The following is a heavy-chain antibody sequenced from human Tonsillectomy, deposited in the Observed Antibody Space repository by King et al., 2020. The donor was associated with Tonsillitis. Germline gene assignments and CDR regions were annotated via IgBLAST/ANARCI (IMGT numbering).Heavy chain of an antibody. J-gene: IGHJ4*02. Sequence: VQLVESGGGLVQPGGSLRLSCAVSGFTFSIYEMNWVRQAPGKGLEWVSYISGSGSARYYADSVKGRFSISRDNAKNSLFLQMNSLRAEDTAVYYCAKYYGSGTYLDYWGQGTLVTVSS. CDR1: GFTFSIYE. CDR2: ISGSGSAR. D-gene: IGHD3-10*01. CDR3: AKYYGSGTYLDY. V-gene: IGHV3-48*03.